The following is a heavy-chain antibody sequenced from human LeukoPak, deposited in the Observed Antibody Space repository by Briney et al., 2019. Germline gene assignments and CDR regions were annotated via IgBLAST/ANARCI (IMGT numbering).Heavy chain of an antibody. CDR2: FEPEDVKT. Sequence: ASVKVSCKVSGYTLTELSIHWVRQSPGKGLEWMGGFEPEDVKTFYAQRFQGRITMTEDTSTNTGYMNLSSLRSEDTAIYYCATSRVGDTVSLDYWGQGSLVTVSS. CDR3: ATSRVGDTVSLDY. J-gene: IGHJ4*02. D-gene: IGHD1-26*01. CDR1: GYTLTELS. V-gene: IGHV1-24*01.